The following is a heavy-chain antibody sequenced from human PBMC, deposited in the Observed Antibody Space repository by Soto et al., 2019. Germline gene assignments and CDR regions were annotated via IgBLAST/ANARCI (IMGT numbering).Heavy chain of an antibody. CDR2: IYSSGST. Sequence: QVQLQESGPGLVKPSQTLSLTCTVSGGSISSGGYYWSWIRQHPGKVLEWIGYIYSSGSTYYNPSLKSRVTISVDTSKNQFSLKLSSVTAADTAVYYCARQTVVVSYWFDPWGQGTLVTVSS. V-gene: IGHV4-31*03. CDR3: ARQTVVVSYWFDP. CDR1: GGSISSGGYY. D-gene: IGHD3-22*01. J-gene: IGHJ5*02.